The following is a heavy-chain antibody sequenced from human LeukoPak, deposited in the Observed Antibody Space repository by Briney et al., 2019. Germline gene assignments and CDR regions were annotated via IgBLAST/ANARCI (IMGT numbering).Heavy chain of an antibody. Sequence: SETLSLTCAVYGGSFSGYYWSWIRQPLGKGLEWIGEINHSGSTNCNPSLKSRVTISVDTSKNQFSLKLSSVTAADTAVYYCASTQIVVVVAATPLVYNWFDPWGQGTLVTVSS. D-gene: IGHD2-15*01. CDR2: INHSGST. J-gene: IGHJ5*02. V-gene: IGHV4-34*01. CDR1: GGSFSGYY. CDR3: ASTQIVVVVAATPLVYNWFDP.